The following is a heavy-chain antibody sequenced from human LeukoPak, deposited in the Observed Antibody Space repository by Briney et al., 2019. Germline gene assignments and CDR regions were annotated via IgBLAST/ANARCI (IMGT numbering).Heavy chain of an antibody. CDR1: GYTFTCYY. CDR2: INPNSGGT. V-gene: IGHV1-2*02. D-gene: IGHD3-3*01. Sequence: GASVKVSCKASGYTFTCYYMHWVRQAPGQGLEWMGWINPNSGGTNYAQKFQGRVTMTRDTSISTAYMELSRLRSDDTAVYYCARDPRDFWSGTGGSWFDPWGQGTLVTVSS. J-gene: IGHJ5*02. CDR3: ARDPRDFWSGTGGSWFDP.